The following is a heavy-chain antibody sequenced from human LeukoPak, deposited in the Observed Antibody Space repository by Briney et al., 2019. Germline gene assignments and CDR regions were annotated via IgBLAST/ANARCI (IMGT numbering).Heavy chain of an antibody. CDR3: ARYSSSWYYYYGMDV. Sequence: GGSLRLSCAASGFTFSDYYMSWIRQAPGKGLEWVSYISSSGSTMYYADSVKGRFTISRDNAKNSLYLQMNSLRAEDTAVYYCARYSSSWYYYYGMDVWGRGTTVTVSS. J-gene: IGHJ6*02. CDR2: ISSSGSTM. D-gene: IGHD6-13*01. CDR1: GFTFSDYY. V-gene: IGHV3-11*01.